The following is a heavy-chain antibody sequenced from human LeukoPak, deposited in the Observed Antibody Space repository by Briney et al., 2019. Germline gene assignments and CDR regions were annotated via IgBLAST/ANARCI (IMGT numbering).Heavy chain of an antibody. J-gene: IGHJ4*02. CDR3: ARPQGFYYDSAGYPDY. CDR2: IYSGGST. Sequence: GGSLRLSCAASGFTVSSNCMSWVRQAPGKGLEWVSVIYSGGSTYYADSVKGRFTISRDNSKNTVYLQMNSLRGDDTAVYYCARPQGFYYDSAGYPDYWGQGTWVTVSS. CDR1: GFTVSSNC. V-gene: IGHV3-66*04. D-gene: IGHD3-22*01.